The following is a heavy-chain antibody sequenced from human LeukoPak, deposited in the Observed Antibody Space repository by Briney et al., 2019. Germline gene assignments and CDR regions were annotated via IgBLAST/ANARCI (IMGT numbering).Heavy chain of an antibody. CDR3: ARDFGEFGELQRNFDY. J-gene: IGHJ4*02. CDR2: INPNSGDT. Sequence: GASVKVSCKASGYIFTDYYMHWVRQAPGQGLEWMGWINPNSGDTNYAQKFQGRVTMTRDTSISTAYMELSRLRSDDTAVYYCARDFGEFGELQRNFDYWGQGTLVTVSS. V-gene: IGHV1-2*02. D-gene: IGHD3-10*01. CDR1: GYIFTDYY.